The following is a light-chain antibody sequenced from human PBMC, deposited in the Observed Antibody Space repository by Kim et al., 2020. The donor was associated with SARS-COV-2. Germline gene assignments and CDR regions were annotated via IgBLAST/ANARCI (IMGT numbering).Light chain of an antibody. CDR1: KLGDKY. V-gene: IGLV3-1*01. CDR2: EDL. CDR3: QAWDSSTVV. J-gene: IGLJ1*01. Sequence: GSPVKTASLTFSGDKLGDKYACWFQQKPGQSPVLVIYEDLKRPSGIPERFSGSNSGNTATLTISGTQAMDEADYYCQAWDSSTVVFGTGTKVTVL.